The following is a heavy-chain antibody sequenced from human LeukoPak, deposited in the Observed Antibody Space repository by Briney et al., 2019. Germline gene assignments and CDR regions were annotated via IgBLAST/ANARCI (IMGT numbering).Heavy chain of an antibody. D-gene: IGHD4-17*01. J-gene: IGHJ4*02. CDR3: ARGLTTVTKAPPGY. CDR1: GYTFTSYG. CDR2: MNPNSGNT. Sequence: GASVKVSCKASGYTFTSYGINWVRQATGQGLEWMGWMNPNSGNTGYAQKFQGRVTMTRNTSISTAYMELSSLRSEDTAVYYCARGLTTVTKAPPGYWGQGTLVTVSS. V-gene: IGHV1-8*02.